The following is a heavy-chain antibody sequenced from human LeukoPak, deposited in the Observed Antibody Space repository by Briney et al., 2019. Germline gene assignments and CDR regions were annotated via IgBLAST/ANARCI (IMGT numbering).Heavy chain of an antibody. CDR3: ARDGDAVSAAIAGAFDL. V-gene: IGHV4-61*09. CDR2: VYSTGNT. J-gene: IGHJ3*01. D-gene: IGHD2-2*01. CDR1: GVSISSGNFY. Sequence: PSETLSLTCTVSGVSISSGNFYWSWIRQSAGKGLEWIGHVYSTGNTKYNPSLKSRVTISADTSKNQISLRLRSVTAADTAMFYCARDGDAVSAAIAGAFDLWGRGTMVTVSS.